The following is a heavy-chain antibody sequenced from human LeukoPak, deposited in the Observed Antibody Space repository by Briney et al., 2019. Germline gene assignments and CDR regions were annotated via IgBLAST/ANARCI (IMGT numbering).Heavy chain of an antibody. Sequence: PSETLSLTCTVSGGSISSYYWSWIRQPAGKGLEWIGRIYTSGSTNYNPPLKSRVTISLDTSKKKFSLRLSSVTAADTAVYYCARGAGWYNYWGQGTLVTVSS. D-gene: IGHD6-19*01. CDR2: IYTSGST. J-gene: IGHJ4*02. CDR3: ARGAGWYNY. CDR1: GGSISSYY. V-gene: IGHV4-4*07.